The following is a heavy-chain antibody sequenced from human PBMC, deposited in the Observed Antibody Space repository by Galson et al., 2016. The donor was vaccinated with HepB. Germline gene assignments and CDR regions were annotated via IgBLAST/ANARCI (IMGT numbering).Heavy chain of an antibody. J-gene: IGHJ5*02. D-gene: IGHD1-1*01. CDR3: ATQLDL. Sequence: LRLSCAASGFIFTTYWMDWVRQAPGKGLEWVANINQDGSVKYYVDSVRGRFTVSRDNSKNSLYLQMNSLRVEDTAVYYCATQLDLWGQGTLVTVSS. V-gene: IGHV3-7*01. CDR1: GFIFTTYW. CDR2: INQDGSVK.